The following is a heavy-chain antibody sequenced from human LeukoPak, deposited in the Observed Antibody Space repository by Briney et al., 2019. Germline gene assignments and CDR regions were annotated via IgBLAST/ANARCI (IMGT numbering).Heavy chain of an antibody. D-gene: IGHD1-20*01. V-gene: IGHV4-39*01. CDR3: TKHNWNGFPNTISYGLDV. Sequence: SETLSLTCTVSGGSISSSSYYWGWIRQPPGKGLEWIGSIYYSGSTYYNPSLKNRVTISVDTSKNQFSLKLSSVTAATTAVYYCTKHNWNGFPNTISYGLDVWGQGATVTVSS. J-gene: IGHJ6*02. CDR1: GGSISSSSYY. CDR2: IYYSGST.